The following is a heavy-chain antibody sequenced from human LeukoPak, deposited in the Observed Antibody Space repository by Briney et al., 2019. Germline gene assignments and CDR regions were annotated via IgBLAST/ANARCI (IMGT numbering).Heavy chain of an antibody. CDR2: IYHSGGT. CDR1: GGSISSGGYS. CDR3: ARGIAAASERAFDI. V-gene: IGHV4-30-2*01. Sequence: SETLSLTCAVSGGSISSGGYSWSWIRQPPGKGLEWIGYIYHSGGTDYNPSLKSRVTMSVDTSKNQFSLKLSSVTAADTAVYYCARGIAAASERAFDIWGQGTTVTVSS. D-gene: IGHD6-13*01. J-gene: IGHJ3*02.